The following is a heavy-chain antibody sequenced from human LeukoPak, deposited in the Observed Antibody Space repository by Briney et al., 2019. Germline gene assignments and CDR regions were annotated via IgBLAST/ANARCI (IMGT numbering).Heavy chain of an antibody. CDR3: AKPLSAASGTDFHY. J-gene: IGHJ4*02. Sequence: GGSLRLSCPASGFTFSTYDMNWVRQAPGKGLDWVSAISGSGTTTYYADSVKGRFTISRDISKNTLYLQMNSLRAEDTAVYYCAKPLSAASGTDFHYWGQGTLVTVSS. CDR2: ISGSGTTT. V-gene: IGHV3-23*01. D-gene: IGHD6-13*01. CDR1: GFTFSTYD.